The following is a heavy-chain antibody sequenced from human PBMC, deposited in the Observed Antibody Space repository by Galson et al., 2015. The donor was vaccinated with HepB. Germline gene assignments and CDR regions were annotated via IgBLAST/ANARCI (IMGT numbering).Heavy chain of an antibody. J-gene: IGHJ6*02. D-gene: IGHD2-2*02. CDR1: GFTFSSYS. Sequence: SLRLSCAASGFTFSSYSMNWVRQAPGKGLEWVSYISSSSSTIYYADSVKGRFTISRDNAKNSLYLQMNSLRDEDTAVYYCARIGVIVVVPAAIADYYGMDVWGQGTTVTVSS. CDR2: ISSSSSTI. V-gene: IGHV3-48*02. CDR3: ARIGVIVVVPAAIADYYGMDV.